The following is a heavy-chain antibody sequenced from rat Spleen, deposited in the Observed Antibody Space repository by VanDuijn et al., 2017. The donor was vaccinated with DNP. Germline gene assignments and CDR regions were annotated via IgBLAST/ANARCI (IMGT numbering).Heavy chain of an antibody. Sequence: EVQLVETGGGLVQPGKSLKLSCVASGFTFSSYWMYWIRQAPGKGLEWLSSINIEGSKTLYPDSVKGRFVISRDNAENTVYLQMNSLRSEDTATYYCVKDLRGGSAFAYWGPGIMVTVSS. CDR3: VKDLRGGSAFAY. J-gene: IGHJ2*01. V-gene: IGHV5-58*01. D-gene: IGHD1-11*01. CDR1: GFTFSSYW. CDR2: INIEGSKT.